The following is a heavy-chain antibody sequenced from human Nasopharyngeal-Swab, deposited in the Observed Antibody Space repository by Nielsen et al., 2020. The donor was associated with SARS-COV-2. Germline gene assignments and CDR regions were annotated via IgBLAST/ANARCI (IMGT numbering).Heavy chain of an antibody. D-gene: IGHD6-19*01. J-gene: IGHJ6*03. Sequence: GGSLRLSCAASGFTFSSNDMHWVRLPRGKGLEWVSAIGAAGGTYYPDSVKGRFTISRENAKNSLYLQMNSLRAEDTAVYYCARDHGGGTIAEALGPFYYYYYMDVWGKGTTVTVSS. CDR2: IGAAGGT. CDR3: ARDHGGGTIAEALGPFYYYYYMDV. V-gene: IGHV3-13*01. CDR1: GFTFSSND.